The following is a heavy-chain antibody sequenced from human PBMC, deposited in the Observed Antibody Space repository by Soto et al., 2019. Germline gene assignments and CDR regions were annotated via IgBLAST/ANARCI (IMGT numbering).Heavy chain of an antibody. D-gene: IGHD6-19*01. CDR2: ISGYNGNT. CDR1: GYTFSNYG. CDR3: SRFIMVGGWFDPNYYHGMDV. Sequence: ASVKVSCKTSGYTFSNYGINWVRQAPGQGLEWMGWISGYNGNTNYAQTVQGRVTMTTDTSTGTVYMELRSLKSDDTAIYYCSRFIMVGGWFDPNYYHGMDVWGQGTTVTVSS. J-gene: IGHJ6*02. V-gene: IGHV1-18*01.